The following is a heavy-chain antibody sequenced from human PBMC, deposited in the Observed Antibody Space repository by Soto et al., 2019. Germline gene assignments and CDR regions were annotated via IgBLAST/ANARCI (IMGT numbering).Heavy chain of an antibody. J-gene: IGHJ6*02. D-gene: IGHD6-19*01. Sequence: ASVKVSCKASRVAFSKFIVTWVRQVPGLGLEWVGGIIPIFGTANYAQKLQGRVTITADESTSTSYMEVNNLRSEDTAVYYCAKVRYSSPMGYYYGMDVWGQGTTVTVSS. V-gene: IGHV1-69*13. CDR2: IIPIFGTA. CDR3: AKVRYSSPMGYYYGMDV. CDR1: RVAFSKFI.